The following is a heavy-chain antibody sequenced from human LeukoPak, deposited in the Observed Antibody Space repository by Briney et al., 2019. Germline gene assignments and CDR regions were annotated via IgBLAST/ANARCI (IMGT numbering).Heavy chain of an antibody. J-gene: IGHJ3*02. CDR1: GFTFNDHA. CDR3: ARGHQLLFVAFDI. Sequence: PGGSLRLSCAASGFTFNDHAMIWVRQAPGKGLDWVSNINGSGGSTYYADSVKGRFTISRDNAKNSLYLQMNSLRAEDTAVYYCARGHQLLFVAFDIWGQGTMVTVSS. D-gene: IGHD2-2*01. V-gene: IGHV3-23*01. CDR2: INGSGGST.